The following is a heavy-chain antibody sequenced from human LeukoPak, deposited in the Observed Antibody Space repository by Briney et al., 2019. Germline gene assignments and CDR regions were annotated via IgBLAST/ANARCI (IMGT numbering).Heavy chain of an antibody. CDR3: AREVVDYNARHQYYYFYMDI. CDR2: IYTSGST. CDR1: GGSISSGSYY. Sequence: PSETLSLTCTVSGGSISSGSYYWNWIRQPAGKGLEWIGHIYTSGSTNYNPFLKSRVTISVDTSKNQFSLNLSAVNAADTAVYYCAREVVDYNARHQYYYFYMDIWGKGTTVTISS. D-gene: IGHD4-11*01. V-gene: IGHV4-61*09. J-gene: IGHJ6*03.